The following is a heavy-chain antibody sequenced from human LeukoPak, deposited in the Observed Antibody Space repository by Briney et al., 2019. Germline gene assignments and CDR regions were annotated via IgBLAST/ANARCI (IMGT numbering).Heavy chain of an antibody. CDR1: GYTCTGYY. Sequence: GASVKVSCKASGYTCTGYYMHWVRQAPGQGLEWMAWINPNSGGTNYAQKFQGRVTMTRDTSISAAYMELSRLRSDDTAVYYCARDLTAMAGYWGQGTLVTVSS. D-gene: IGHD5-18*01. V-gene: IGHV1-2*02. J-gene: IGHJ4*02. CDR2: INPNSGGT. CDR3: ARDLTAMAGY.